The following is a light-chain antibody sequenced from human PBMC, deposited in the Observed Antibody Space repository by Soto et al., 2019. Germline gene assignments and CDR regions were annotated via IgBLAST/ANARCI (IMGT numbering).Light chain of an antibody. Sequence: LTQPPSASGTPGQRVTISCSGSSSNIGSNTVNWYQQLPGTAPKLLIYSNNQRPSGVPDRFSGSKSGTSASLAISGLQSEDEADYYCAAWDDSLNGVVFGGGTKVTVL. J-gene: IGLJ2*01. CDR1: SSNIGSNT. V-gene: IGLV1-44*01. CDR2: SNN. CDR3: AAWDDSLNGVV.